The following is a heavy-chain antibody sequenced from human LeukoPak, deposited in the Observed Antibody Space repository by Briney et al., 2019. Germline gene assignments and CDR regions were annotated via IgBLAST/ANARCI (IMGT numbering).Heavy chain of an antibody. CDR2: INSDGSST. CDR1: GFSFSRYW. Sequence: PGGSLRLSCTASGFSFSRYWMHWVRQAPGMGLVWVARINSDGSSTNYADSVKGRITVSRDNAKNTLYLQMNSLRAEETAVYYCARDSFGRDYWGQGTLVTVSS. D-gene: IGHD3-16*01. CDR3: ARDSFGRDY. J-gene: IGHJ4*02. V-gene: IGHV3-74*01.